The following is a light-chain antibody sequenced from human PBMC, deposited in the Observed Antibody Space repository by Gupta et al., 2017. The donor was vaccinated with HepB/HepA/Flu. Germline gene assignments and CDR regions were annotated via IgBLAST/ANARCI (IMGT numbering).Light chain of an antibody. CDR1: KLGDKY. V-gene: IGLV3-1*01. Sequence: SYELTQPPSVSVSPGQTASITCSGDKLGDKYASWYQQKPGQSPVLVIYQDSKRPSGIPERFSGSNSGTTATLTISGTQAMDEADYYCQAWDSSTGRVFGGGTKLTVL. CDR2: QDS. CDR3: QAWDSSTGRV. J-gene: IGLJ2*01.